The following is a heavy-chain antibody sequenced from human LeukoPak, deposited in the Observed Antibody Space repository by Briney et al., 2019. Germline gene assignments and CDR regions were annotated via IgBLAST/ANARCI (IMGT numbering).Heavy chain of an antibody. D-gene: IGHD3-22*01. J-gene: IGHJ4*02. CDR1: GFTFSSYG. CDR2: IRYDGSKK. CDR3: AKGGYSYDSSGHNYFDY. V-gene: IGHV3-30*02. Sequence: PGGSLRLSCAASGFTFSSYGMHWVRQAPGKGLEWVAFIRYDGSKKCYADSVKGRFTISRDNSKNTLYLQMNSLRAEDTAVYYCAKGGYSYDSSGHNYFDYWGQGTLVTVSS.